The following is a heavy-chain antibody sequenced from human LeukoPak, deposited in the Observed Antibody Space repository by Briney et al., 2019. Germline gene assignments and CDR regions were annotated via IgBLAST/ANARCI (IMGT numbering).Heavy chain of an antibody. D-gene: IGHD6-19*01. Sequence: SETLPLTCTVSGGSISSSSYYWGWIRQTPGKGLEWIGSIYYSGSTYYNPSLEGRVTISADTSRNKFSLNLRSVTAADTAVYYCASYNSGGYDVSDYWGQGTLVTVSS. V-gene: IGHV4-39*01. J-gene: IGHJ4*02. CDR1: GGSISSSSYY. CDR3: ASYNSGGYDVSDY. CDR2: IYYSGST.